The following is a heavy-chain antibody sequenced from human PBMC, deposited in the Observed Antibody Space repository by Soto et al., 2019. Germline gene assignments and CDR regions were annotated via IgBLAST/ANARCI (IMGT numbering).Heavy chain of an antibody. J-gene: IGHJ4*02. Sequence: EVQLVESGGGLVKPGGSLRLSCAASGFTFSSYSMNWVRQAPGKGLEWVSSISSSSSYIYYADSVKGRFTISTDNAKNSMYLQMNSLRAEDTAVYYCARSLMVRGVRVHYFDYWGQGTLVTVSS. D-gene: IGHD3-10*01. CDR2: ISSSSSYI. CDR3: ARSLMVRGVRVHYFDY. CDR1: GFTFSSYS. V-gene: IGHV3-21*01.